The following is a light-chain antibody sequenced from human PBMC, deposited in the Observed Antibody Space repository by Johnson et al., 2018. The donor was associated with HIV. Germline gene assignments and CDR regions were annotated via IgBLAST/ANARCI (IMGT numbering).Light chain of an antibody. Sequence: QSVLTQPPSVSVAPGQKVTISCSGSSSNIGNNYVSWYQQFPGTAPKLLIYDNNKRPSGIPDRFSGSKSGTSATLGITGLRTGDEADYYCGTWDSSLSAEVFGTGTKVTVL. CDR1: SSNIGNNY. CDR3: GTWDSSLSAEV. CDR2: DNN. J-gene: IGLJ1*01. V-gene: IGLV1-51*01.